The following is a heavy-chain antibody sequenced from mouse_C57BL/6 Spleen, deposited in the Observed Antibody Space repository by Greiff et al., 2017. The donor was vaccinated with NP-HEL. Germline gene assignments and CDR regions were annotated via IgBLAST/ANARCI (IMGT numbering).Heavy chain of an antibody. Sequence: QVQLQQSGPELVKPGASVKISCKASGYAFSSSWMNWVKQRPGKGLEWIGRIYPGDGDTNYNGKFKGKATLTADKSSSTAYMQLSSLTSEDSAVYFCARNYFDVWGTGTTVTVSS. CDR3: ARNYFDV. V-gene: IGHV1-82*01. CDR1: GYAFSSSW. CDR2: IYPGDGDT. J-gene: IGHJ1*03.